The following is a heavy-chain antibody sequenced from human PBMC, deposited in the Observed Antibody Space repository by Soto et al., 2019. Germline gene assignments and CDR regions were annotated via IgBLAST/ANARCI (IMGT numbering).Heavy chain of an antibody. J-gene: IGHJ4*02. D-gene: IGHD1-7*01. CDR1: GGSVSSDSYY. V-gene: IGHV4-61*01. Sequence: ETLSLTCTVSGGSVSSDSYYWSWIRQPPGQGLEWIGYIYYSGSTSYNPSLKSRVTISVDTSKNQFSLKLSSVTAADTAVYYCARGRLTGTIDNFDYWGQGTLVTVSS. CDR3: ARGRLTGTIDNFDY. CDR2: IYYSGST.